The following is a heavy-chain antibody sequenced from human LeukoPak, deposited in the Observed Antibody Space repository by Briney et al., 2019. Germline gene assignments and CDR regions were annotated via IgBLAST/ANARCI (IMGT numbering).Heavy chain of an antibody. CDR3: ARVPRYVGFDP. V-gene: IGHV4-34*01. CDR1: GGSFSGYY. J-gene: IGHJ5*02. D-gene: IGHD1-26*01. Sequence: SETLSLTCAVCGGSFSGYYWSWIRQPPGKGLEWIGEINHSGSTNYNPSLKSRVTISVDTSKNQFSLKLSSVTAADTAVYYCARVPRYVGFDPWGQGTLVTVSS. CDR2: INHSGST.